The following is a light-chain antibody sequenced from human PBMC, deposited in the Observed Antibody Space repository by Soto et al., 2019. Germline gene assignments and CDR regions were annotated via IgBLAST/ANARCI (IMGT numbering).Light chain of an antibody. J-gene: IGKJ2*01. CDR2: GSS. V-gene: IGKV3-20*01. CDR3: QQYGTSPYT. CDR1: QSVSSSY. Sequence: EIVLTQSPGPLSLSPGEMATVSCRASQSVSSSYLAWYQQKPGQAPRLLIYGSSRRATGIPDRFSGSGSGTDLTLTISRLEPADFAVYYCQQYGTSPYTFGQGTKLEIK.